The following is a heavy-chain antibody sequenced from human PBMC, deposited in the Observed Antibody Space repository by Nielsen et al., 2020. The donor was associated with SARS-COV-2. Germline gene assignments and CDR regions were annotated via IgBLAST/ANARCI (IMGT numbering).Heavy chain of an antibody. D-gene: IGHD1-1*01. CDR1: GFTFSSYD. Sequence: GGSLRLSCAASGFTFSSYDMHWVRQATGKGLEWVSAIGTAGDTYYPGSVKGRFTISRENAKNSLYLQMNSLRAEDTAVYYCARDRYEGYFDYWGQGTLVTVSS. J-gene: IGHJ4*02. CDR3: ARDRYEGYFDY. CDR2: IGTAGDT. V-gene: IGHV3-13*04.